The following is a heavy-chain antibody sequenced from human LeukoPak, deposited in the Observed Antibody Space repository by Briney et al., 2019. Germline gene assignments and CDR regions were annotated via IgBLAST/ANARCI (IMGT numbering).Heavy chain of an antibody. CDR1: GFTFGDYA. Sequence: GGSLRLSCTASGFTFGDYAMSWVRQAPGKGLEWVGFIRSKAYGGTTEYAASVKGRFTISRDDSKSIAYLQMNSLKTEDTAVYYCTRGQQLVYYYYYMDVWGKGTTVTVSS. D-gene: IGHD6-13*01. CDR2: IRSKAYGGTT. J-gene: IGHJ6*03. CDR3: TRGQQLVYYYYYMDV. V-gene: IGHV3-49*04.